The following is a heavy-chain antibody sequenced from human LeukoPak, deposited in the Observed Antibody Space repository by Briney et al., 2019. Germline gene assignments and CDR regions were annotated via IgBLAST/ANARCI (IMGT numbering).Heavy chain of an antibody. CDR3: ARVPRGYSYGLDY. J-gene: IGHJ4*02. V-gene: IGHV3-21*01. CDR2: ISSSSSYI. CDR1: GFTFSSYS. Sequence: GGSLRLSCAASGFTFSSYSMNWVRQAPGKGLEWVSSISSSSSYIYYADSVKGRFTISRDNAKNSLYLLMNSLRAEDTAVYYCARVPRGYSYGLDYWGQGTLVTVSS. D-gene: IGHD5-18*01.